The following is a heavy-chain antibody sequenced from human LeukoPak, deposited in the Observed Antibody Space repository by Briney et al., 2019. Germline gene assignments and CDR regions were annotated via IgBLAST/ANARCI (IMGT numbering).Heavy chain of an antibody. D-gene: IGHD3-9*01. Sequence: SETLSLTCTVSGYSISSDYYWGWIRQPPGKGLEWIGSIYHSGSTYYNPSLKSRVTISVDTSKNQFSLKLSSVTAADTAVYYCARAPSRYYDILTGWFDPWGQGTLVTVSS. J-gene: IGHJ5*02. CDR2: IYHSGST. CDR1: GYSISSDYY. CDR3: ARAPSRYYDILTGWFDP. V-gene: IGHV4-38-2*02.